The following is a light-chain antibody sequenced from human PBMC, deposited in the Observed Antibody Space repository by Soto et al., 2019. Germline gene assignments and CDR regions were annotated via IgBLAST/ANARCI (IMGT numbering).Light chain of an antibody. V-gene: IGLV2-14*01. CDR3: SSYTSNSTLV. CDR1: SSDVGGYHY. J-gene: IGLJ2*01. Sequence: QSVLTQPASVSGSPGQSITISCTGTSSDVGGYHYVSWYQQHPGKAPKLMIYDVTHRPSGISYRFSASKSGNTASLTISGLQAEDEADYYCSSYTSNSTLVFGGGTKLTVL. CDR2: DVT.